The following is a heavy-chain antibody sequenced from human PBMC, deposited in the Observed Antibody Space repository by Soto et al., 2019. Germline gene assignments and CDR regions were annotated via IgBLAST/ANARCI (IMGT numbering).Heavy chain of an antibody. CDR1: GYTFTGYY. CDR3: ARDSSDYDILTGLRPFDY. Sequence: ASVKVSCKASGYTFTGYYMHWVRQAPGQGLEWMGWINPNSGGTNYAQKFQGWVTMTRDTSISTAYMELSRLRSDDTAVYYCARDSSDYDILTGLRPFDYWGQGTLVTVSS. J-gene: IGHJ4*02. CDR2: INPNSGGT. D-gene: IGHD3-9*01. V-gene: IGHV1-2*04.